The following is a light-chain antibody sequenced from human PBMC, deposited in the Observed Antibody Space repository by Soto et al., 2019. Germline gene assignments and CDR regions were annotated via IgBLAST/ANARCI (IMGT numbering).Light chain of an antibody. J-gene: IGKJ4*01. Sequence: EIVLTQSPDTLSLSPGERATLSCSASQSVGSNYLAWYQQNPGQAPRRLIYGASNRATGIPDRCGDSGSGPEFTLTISRREREDFAVSHWHHFDSSPTFGGGTKVEI. CDR1: QSVGSNY. V-gene: IGKV3-20*01. CDR3: HHFDSSPT. CDR2: GAS.